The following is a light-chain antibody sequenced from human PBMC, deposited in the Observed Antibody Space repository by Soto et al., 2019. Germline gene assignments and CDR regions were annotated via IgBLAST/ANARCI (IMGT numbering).Light chain of an antibody. CDR2: WGS. Sequence: TVSPGFLGGPLRERATINCQSDQGFFYDINSNNYLAWYQQKPGQPLKKLINWGSVRYYGVPDRFSGSGSATDFTLIISSLQAEDVAVYYCHQYYNCPLTFGRGTKVDIK. CDR3: HQYYNCPLT. CDR1: QGFFYDINSNNY. V-gene: IGKV4-1*01. J-gene: IGKJ4*01.